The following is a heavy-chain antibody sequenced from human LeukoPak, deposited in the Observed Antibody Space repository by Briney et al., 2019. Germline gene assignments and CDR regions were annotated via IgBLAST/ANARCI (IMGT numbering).Heavy chain of an antibody. CDR1: GFTFSSYG. Sequence: PGGSLRLSCAASGFTFSSYGMHWVRQAPGKGLEWVAFIRYDGSNKYYADSVKGRFTISRDNSKNTLYLQMNSLRAEDTAVYYCAKSGIWLQPHHYYYYMDVWSKGTTVTISS. CDR2: IRYDGSNK. CDR3: AKSGIWLQPHHYYYYMDV. D-gene: IGHD5-24*01. V-gene: IGHV3-30*02. J-gene: IGHJ6*03.